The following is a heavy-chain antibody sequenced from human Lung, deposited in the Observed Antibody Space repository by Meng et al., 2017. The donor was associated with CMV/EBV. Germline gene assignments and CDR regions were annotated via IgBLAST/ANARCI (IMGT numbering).Heavy chain of an antibody. Sequence: GGSLRLXXAASGFTFSSYAMSWVRQAPGKGLEWVSAISGSGGSTYYADSVKGRFTISRDNSKNTLYLQMNSLRAEDTAVYYCAKGGSTSYYYYGMDVWGQGTTVTVSS. CDR3: AKGGSTSYYYYGMDV. J-gene: IGHJ6*02. CDR1: GFTFSSYA. D-gene: IGHD2-2*01. V-gene: IGHV3-23*01. CDR2: ISGSGGST.